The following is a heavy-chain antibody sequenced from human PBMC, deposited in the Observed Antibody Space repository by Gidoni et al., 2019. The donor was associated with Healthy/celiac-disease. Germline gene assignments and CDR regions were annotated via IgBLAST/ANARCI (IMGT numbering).Heavy chain of an antibody. D-gene: IGHD2-15*01. V-gene: IGHV3-66*02. CDR1: GFTVSSNY. J-gene: IGHJ6*02. Sequence: EVQLVESGGGLVQPGGSLRLSCAASGFTVSSNYMSWVRQAPGKGLEWVSVIYSGGSTYYADSVKGRFTISRDNSKNTLYLQMNSLRAEDTAVYYCAREVVVVAATLYYYYGMDVWGQGTTVTVSS. CDR2: IYSGGST. CDR3: AREVVVVAATLYYYYGMDV.